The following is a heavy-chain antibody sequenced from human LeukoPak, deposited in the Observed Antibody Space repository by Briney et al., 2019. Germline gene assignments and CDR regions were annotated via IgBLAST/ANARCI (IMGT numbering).Heavy chain of an antibody. Sequence: GGSLRLSCVASGFTFTSDAMNWVRRAPGKGLEWVSSTVSRGTTQYADSVTGRFTVSRDTSKNTLYLQMNSLRADDTAVYYCAKCSTSAYTTGWCNWIDPWGQGTLVTVSS. CDR1: GFTFTSDA. D-gene: IGHD6-19*01. CDR2: TVSRGTT. V-gene: IGHV3-23*01. CDR3: AKCSTSAYTTGWCNWIDP. J-gene: IGHJ5*02.